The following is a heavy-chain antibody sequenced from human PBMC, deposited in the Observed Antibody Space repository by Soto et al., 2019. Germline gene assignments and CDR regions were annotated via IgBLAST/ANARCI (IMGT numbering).Heavy chain of an antibody. CDR2: ISAYNGNT. Sequence: ASVKVSCKASGYTFTSYGISWVRQAPGQGLEWMGWISAYNGNTNYAQKLQGRVTMTTDTSTSTAYMELRSLRSDDTAVYYCARDSVFWSGLTITYYYYGMDVWGQGTTVTVSS. CDR1: GYTFTSYG. CDR3: ARDSVFWSGLTITYYYYGMDV. J-gene: IGHJ6*02. D-gene: IGHD3-3*01. V-gene: IGHV1-18*01.